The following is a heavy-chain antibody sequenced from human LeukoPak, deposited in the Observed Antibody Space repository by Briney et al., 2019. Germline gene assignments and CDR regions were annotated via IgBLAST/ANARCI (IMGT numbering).Heavy chain of an antibody. V-gene: IGHV1-18*01. CDR3: VSLRLGQFSSGFDY. Sequence: ASVKVSCKASGYSFTSFAISWVRQAPGQGLEWMGWINPYNGETNYAQKLQGRVTMTTDTSTSTAYMELRSLRSDDTAVYYCVSLRLGQFSSGFDYWGQGTLVTVSS. D-gene: IGHD3-16*02. CDR1: GYSFTSFA. J-gene: IGHJ4*02. CDR2: INPYNGET.